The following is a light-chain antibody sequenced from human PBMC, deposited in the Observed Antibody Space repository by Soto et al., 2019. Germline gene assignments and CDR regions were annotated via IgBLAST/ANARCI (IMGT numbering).Light chain of an antibody. CDR1: QSVATN. Sequence: EAVLTQSPATLSVFPGERATLSCRASQSVATNLAWYQQRPGQAPRLLIYGASKRAIGLPARFSGSGSGTEFTLTITSLQSEDFAVYYCQQYNNWPITFGQGTRLEI. CDR3: QQYNNWPIT. CDR2: GAS. V-gene: IGKV3-15*01. J-gene: IGKJ5*01.